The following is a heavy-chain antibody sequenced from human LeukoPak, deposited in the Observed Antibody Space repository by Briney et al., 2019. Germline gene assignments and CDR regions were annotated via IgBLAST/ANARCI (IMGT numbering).Heavy chain of an antibody. J-gene: IGHJ3*02. CDR2: IIPIFGTA. D-gene: IGHD1-26*01. CDR1: RGTSTSYA. CDR3: ARGHSGSPSFDI. Sequence: SVKVSCKASRGTSTSYAISWVRQAPGQGLEWMGRIIPIFGTANYAQKFQGRVTITTDESTSTAYMELSSLRSEDTAVYYCARGHSGSPSFDIWGQGTMVTVSS. V-gene: IGHV1-69*05.